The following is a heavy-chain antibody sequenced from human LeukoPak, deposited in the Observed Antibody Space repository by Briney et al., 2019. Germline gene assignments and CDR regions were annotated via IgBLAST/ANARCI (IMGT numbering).Heavy chain of an antibody. J-gene: IGHJ5*02. CDR3: ARHGGSSWYNNWFDP. CDR1: GFTFSSYA. CDR2: ISYDGSNK. V-gene: IGHV3-30-3*01. D-gene: IGHD6-13*01. Sequence: PGGSLRLSCAASGFTFSSYAMHWVRQAPGKGLEGVAVISYDGSNKYYADSVKGRFTISRDNSKNTLYLQMNSLRAEDTAVYYCARHGGSSWYNNWFDPWGQGTLVTVSS.